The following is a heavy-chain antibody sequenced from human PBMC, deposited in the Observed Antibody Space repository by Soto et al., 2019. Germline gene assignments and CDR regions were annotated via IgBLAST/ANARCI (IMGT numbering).Heavy chain of an antibody. CDR1: GYTFTSYG. CDR3: ATRSPAFDY. V-gene: IGHV1-18*01. Sequence: QVQLVQSGPEVKKPGTSVKVSCKTSGYTFTSYGIAWVRQAPGQGLEWMGWISTYKGNTNYAQKFQGRVTMTTDTSTSTAYMELRSLRSDDTAVYYCATRSPAFDYWGQGTLVTVSS. CDR2: ISTYKGNT. J-gene: IGHJ4*02.